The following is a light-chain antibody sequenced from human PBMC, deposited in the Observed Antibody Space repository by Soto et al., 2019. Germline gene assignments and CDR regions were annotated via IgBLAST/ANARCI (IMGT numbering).Light chain of an antibody. CDR2: GAS. J-gene: IGKJ1*01. V-gene: IGKV3-15*01. Sequence: EIVMTQSPATLSVSPGERATLSCRASQSVSGNLAWYQQKPGQAPSLLIYGASTRATGIPARFSGSGSGTDFTLTISSLQSEDFAVYYCQQYNNWPLTFGQGNKVEI. CDR3: QQYNNWPLT. CDR1: QSVSGN.